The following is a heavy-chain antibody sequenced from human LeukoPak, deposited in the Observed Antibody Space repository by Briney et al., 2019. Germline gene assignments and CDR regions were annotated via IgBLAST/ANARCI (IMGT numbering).Heavy chain of an antibody. CDR3: TKDQGGNFGPFDY. V-gene: IGHV3-33*06. J-gene: IGHJ4*02. CDR1: GVTLTTSG. D-gene: IGHD4-23*01. Sequence: GGSLRLSCAASGVTLTTSGMHWVRQAPGKGLEWVAVLFYDGSNEFYSDSVKGRFTISRDTAKNMVYLQMSSLRAEDTGVYYCTKDQGGNFGPFDYWGQGTLVAVSS. CDR2: LFYDGSNE.